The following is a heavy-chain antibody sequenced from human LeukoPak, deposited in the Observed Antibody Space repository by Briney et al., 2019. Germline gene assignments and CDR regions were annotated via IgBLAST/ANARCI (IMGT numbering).Heavy chain of an antibody. CDR1: GFTFSSYG. D-gene: IGHD2-15*01. Sequence: GGSLRLSCAASGFTFSSYGMHWVRQAPGKGLEWAAFIRYDGSNKYYADSVKGRFTISRDNSKNTLYLQMNSLRAEDTAVYYCAKDLGYCSGGSCYSSDYFDYWGQGTLVTVSS. CDR2: IRYDGSNK. CDR3: AKDLGYCSGGSCYSSDYFDY. J-gene: IGHJ4*02. V-gene: IGHV3-30*02.